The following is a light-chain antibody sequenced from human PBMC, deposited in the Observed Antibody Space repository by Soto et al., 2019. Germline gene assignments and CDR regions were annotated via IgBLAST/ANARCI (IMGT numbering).Light chain of an antibody. J-gene: IGLJ3*02. CDR2: STN. Sequence: QTVVTQEPSFSVSPGGTVTLTCGLSSGSVSTNYYPSWYQQTPGQAPRTLIYSTNTRSSGVPDRFSGSILGNKAALTISGAQAEDESDYFCVLYLGRGISVFSGGTKVTVL. CDR1: SGSVSTNYY. CDR3: VLYLGRGISV. V-gene: IGLV8-61*01.